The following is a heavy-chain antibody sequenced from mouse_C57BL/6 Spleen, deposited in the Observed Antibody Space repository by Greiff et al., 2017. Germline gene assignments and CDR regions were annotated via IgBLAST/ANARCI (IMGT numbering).Heavy chain of an antibody. CDR2: IYPGGGYT. V-gene: IGHV1-63*01. J-gene: IGHJ2*01. CDR3: ARGNGNYPYYFDY. Sequence: VQGVESGAELVRPGTSVKMSCKASGYTFTNYWIGWAKQRPGHGLEWIGDIYPGGGYTNYNEKFKGKATLTADKSSSTASMQFSSLTSEDSAIYYCARGNGNYPYYFDYWGQGTTLTVSS. CDR1: GYTFTNYW. D-gene: IGHD2-1*01.